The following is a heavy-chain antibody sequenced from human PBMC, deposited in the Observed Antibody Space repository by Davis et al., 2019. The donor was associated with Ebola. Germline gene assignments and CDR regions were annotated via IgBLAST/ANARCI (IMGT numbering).Heavy chain of an antibody. CDR1: VITFSSYA. CDR2: ISGSGCST. CDR3: AKSGLSFGVVKYHYGMDV. V-gene: IGHV3-23*01. Sequence: GESLKISCTDSVITFSSYAMTWVRQAPGKGLEWVSGISGSGCSTYYADSVKGRFTISRDNSKKTLYLQMNSLRAEDTAVYYCAKSGLSFGVVKYHYGMDVWGKGTTVTVSS. J-gene: IGHJ6*04. D-gene: IGHD3-3*01.